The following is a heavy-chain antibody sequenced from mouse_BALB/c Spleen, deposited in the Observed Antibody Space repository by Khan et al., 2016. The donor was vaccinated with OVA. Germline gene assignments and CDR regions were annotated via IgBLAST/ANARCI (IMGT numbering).Heavy chain of an antibody. D-gene: IGHD2-14*01. J-gene: IGHJ3*01. V-gene: IGHV1-4*01. CDR1: GYTFTSYT. Sequence: VQLVESGAELARPGASVKMSCKASGYTFTSYTIHWLKLRPGQGLEWIGYINPNNGYTNYNQKFKDKATLTADKSSTTVYMQLSSPTSDDSAVFDCERYGTYNRNDGWFAYWGQGTLVTVSA. CDR3: ERYGTYNRNDGWFAY. CDR2: INPNNGYT.